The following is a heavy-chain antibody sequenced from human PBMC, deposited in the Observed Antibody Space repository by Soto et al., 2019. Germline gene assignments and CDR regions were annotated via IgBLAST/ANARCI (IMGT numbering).Heavy chain of an antibody. CDR2: IYYSGST. CDR3: AYSSTPFDY. D-gene: IGHD6-13*01. V-gene: IGHV4-31*03. CDR1: GVYISSGCYY. Sequence: SETLSLTCTVAGVYISSGCYYWSWISQHPGKGLEWIGYIYYSGSTYYNPSLKSRVTISVDTSKNQFSLKLSSVTAEDTAVYYCAYSSTPFDYWGQGTLVTVSS. J-gene: IGHJ4*02.